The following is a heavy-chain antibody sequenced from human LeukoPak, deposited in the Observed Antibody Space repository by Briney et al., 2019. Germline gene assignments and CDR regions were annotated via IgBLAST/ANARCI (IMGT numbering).Heavy chain of an antibody. Sequence: SETLSLTCTVSGGSISSHYWSWIRQPPGKGLEWIGYIYYSGSTNYNPSLKSRVTISVDTSKNQFSLKLSSVTAADTAVYYCARNRYYFDYWGQGTLVTVFS. CDR3: ARNRYYFDY. D-gene: IGHD1-14*01. V-gene: IGHV4-59*11. CDR1: GGSISSHY. J-gene: IGHJ4*02. CDR2: IYYSGST.